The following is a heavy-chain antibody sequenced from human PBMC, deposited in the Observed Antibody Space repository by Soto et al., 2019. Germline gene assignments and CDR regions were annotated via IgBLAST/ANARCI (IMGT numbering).Heavy chain of an antibody. CDR2: IIAILVTA. Sequence: QVQLVQSGAEVKKPGSSVKVSCKASGGTFSSYAISCVRQAPRQGLEWMGGIIAILVTANYAQKFQGRVTITADESTSKAYMELSSLRSEDTAVYYCALNSNNYYASSGYYGSWYFDLWGRGTLVTVSS. J-gene: IGHJ2*01. D-gene: IGHD3-22*01. V-gene: IGHV1-69*01. CDR3: ALNSNNYYASSGYYGSWYFDL. CDR1: GGTFSSYA.